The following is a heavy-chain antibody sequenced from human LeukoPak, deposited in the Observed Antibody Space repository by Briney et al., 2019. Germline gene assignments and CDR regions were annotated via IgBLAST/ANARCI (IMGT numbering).Heavy chain of an antibody. CDR2: ISSSSSTI. D-gene: IGHD2-2*02. CDR3: ARADCSSTSCYTIFGYYYYGMDV. J-gene: IGHJ6*02. V-gene: IGHV3-48*02. Sequence: PGGSLRLSCAASGFTFSSYSMNWVRQAPGKGLEWVSYISSSSSTIYYADSVKGRFTISRDNAKNSLYLQMNSLRDEDTAVYYCARADCSSTSCYTIFGYYYYGMDVWGQGTTVTVSS. CDR1: GFTFSSYS.